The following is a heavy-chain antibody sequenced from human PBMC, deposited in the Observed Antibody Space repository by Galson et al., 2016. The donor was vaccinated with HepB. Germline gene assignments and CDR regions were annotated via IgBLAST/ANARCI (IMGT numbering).Heavy chain of an antibody. Sequence: QSGAEVKKPGESLRISCTGSGYSFTNYWINWVRQMPGKGLEWMWRIDPSDSYSKYSPSSQGHVTISADKSINTAYLHWSSRRASDTAMYYCAGGGDGGWYRGLYYFDYWGQGTLVTVSS. CDR3: AGGGDGGWYRGLYYFDY. CDR2: IDPSDSYS. D-gene: IGHD6-19*01. J-gene: IGHJ4*02. V-gene: IGHV5-10-1*01. CDR1: GYSFTNYW.